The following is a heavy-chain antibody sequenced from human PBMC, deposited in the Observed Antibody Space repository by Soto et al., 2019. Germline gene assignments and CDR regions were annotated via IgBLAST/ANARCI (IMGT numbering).Heavy chain of an antibody. CDR2: IDQTGST. CDR1: GGSLSTYY. D-gene: IGHD3-3*01. CDR3: APVGVITIFGVVILEKWFDP. Sequence: PSETLSLTCAVYGGSLSTYYWTWIRQPPGKGLEWIGEIDQTGSTNYSPSLKSRLTISIDTSKNQFSLELSSVTAADTAVYYCAPVGVITIFGVVILEKWFDPGGQGTLVTVST. V-gene: IGHV4-34*01. J-gene: IGHJ5*01.